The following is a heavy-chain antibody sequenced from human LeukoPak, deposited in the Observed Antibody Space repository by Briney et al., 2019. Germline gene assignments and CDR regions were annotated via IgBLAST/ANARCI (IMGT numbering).Heavy chain of an antibody. CDR1: GGTFSSYA. D-gene: IGHD6-6*01. CDR2: IIPIFGTA. CDR3: ARGSIAARPGED. V-gene: IGHV1-69*05. J-gene: IGHJ4*02. Sequence: SLKVSCKASGGTFSSYAISWVRHAPGQGLEWMGGIIPIFGTANYAQKFQGRVTITTDESTSTAYMELTSLRSEDTAGYYCARGSIAARPGEDWGQGTLVTVSS.